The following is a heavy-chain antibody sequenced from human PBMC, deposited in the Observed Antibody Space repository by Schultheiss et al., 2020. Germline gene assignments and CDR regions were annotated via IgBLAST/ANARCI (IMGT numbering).Heavy chain of an antibody. CDR1: GFTVSSNY. V-gene: IGHV3-53*01. CDR3: ANAGYYRSGYYYGMDV. D-gene: IGHD3-3*01. Sequence: GGSLRLSCAASGFTVSSNYMSWVRQAPGKGLEWVSVIYSGGSTYYADSVKGRFTISRDNSKNTLYLQMNSLRAEDTAVYYCANAGYYRSGYYYGMDVWGQGTTVTVSS. J-gene: IGHJ6*02. CDR2: IYSGGST.